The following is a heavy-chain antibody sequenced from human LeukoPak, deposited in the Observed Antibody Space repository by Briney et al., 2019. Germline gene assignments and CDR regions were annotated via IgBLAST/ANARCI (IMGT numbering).Heavy chain of an antibody. V-gene: IGHV3-7*01. D-gene: IGHD1-1*01. Sequence: SGGSLRLSCAASGFTFSSYWMSWVRQAPGKGLEWVANIKQDGSEKYYVDSVKGRFTISSDNAKNSLYLQMTSLRAEDTAVYYCARDLWKVFDYWGQETLVTVSS. CDR1: GFTFSSYW. J-gene: IGHJ4*02. CDR2: IKQDGSEK. CDR3: ARDLWKVFDY.